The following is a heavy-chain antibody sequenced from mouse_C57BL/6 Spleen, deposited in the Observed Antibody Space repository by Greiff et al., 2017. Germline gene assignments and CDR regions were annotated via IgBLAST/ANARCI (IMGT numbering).Heavy chain of an antibody. J-gene: IGHJ4*01. Sequence: EVQLQQSGTVLARPGASVKMSCKTSGYTFTSYWMHWVKQRPGQGLEWIGAIYPGNSDTSYNQKFKGKAKLTAVTSASTAYMELSSLTNEDSAVYDCTRGPGADWDMFYAMDYWGQGTSVTVSS. CDR2: IYPGNSDT. D-gene: IGHD4-1*01. V-gene: IGHV1-5*01. CDR3: TRGPGADWDMFYAMDY. CDR1: GYTFTSYW.